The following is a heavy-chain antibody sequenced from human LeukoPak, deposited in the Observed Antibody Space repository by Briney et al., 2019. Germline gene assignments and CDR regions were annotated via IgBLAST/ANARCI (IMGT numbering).Heavy chain of an antibody. J-gene: IGHJ4*02. D-gene: IGHD5-18*01. CDR1: GYTFTSYY. CDR3: ARDGRDTATAPYFDY. V-gene: IGHV1-46*01. Sequence: GASVKVSCKASGYTFTSYYMHWVRQAPGQGLEWMGIINPSGGSTSYAQKFQGRVTMTRDTSTSTVYMELSSLRSEDTAVYYCARDGRDTATAPYFDYWGQGTLVTVSS. CDR2: INPSGGST.